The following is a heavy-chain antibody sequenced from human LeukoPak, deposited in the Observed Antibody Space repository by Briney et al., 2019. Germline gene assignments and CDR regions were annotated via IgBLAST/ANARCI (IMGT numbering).Heavy chain of an antibody. D-gene: IGHD6-13*01. Sequence: ASVKVSCKASGYTFNSYGISWVRQAPGKGLEWMGGFDPEDGETIYAQKFQGRVTMTEDTSTDTAYMELSSLRSEDTAVYYCATAGIGSYDAFDIWGQGTMVTVSS. CDR2: FDPEDGET. J-gene: IGHJ3*02. V-gene: IGHV1-24*01. CDR3: ATAGIGSYDAFDI. CDR1: GYTFNSYG.